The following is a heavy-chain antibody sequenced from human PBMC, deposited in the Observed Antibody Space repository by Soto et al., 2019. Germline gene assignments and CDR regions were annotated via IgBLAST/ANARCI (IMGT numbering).Heavy chain of an antibody. D-gene: IGHD3-3*01. CDR2: ISWDGGST. V-gene: IGHV3-43*01. Sequence: HPGGSLRLSCAASGFTFDDYTMHWVRQAPGKGLEWVSLISWDGGSTYYADSVKGRFTISRDNSKNSLYLQMNSLRTEDTALYYCAKDKGIRFLEWLLYYWGQGTLVTVSS. CDR3: AKDKGIRFLEWLLYY. CDR1: GFTFDDYT. J-gene: IGHJ4*02.